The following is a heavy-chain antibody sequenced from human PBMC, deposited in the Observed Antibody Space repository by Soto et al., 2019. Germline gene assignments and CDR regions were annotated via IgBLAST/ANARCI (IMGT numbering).Heavy chain of an antibody. D-gene: IGHD3-10*01. V-gene: IGHV3-23*01. CDR1: GFTFSSYA. CDR3: ERARRGAPYYYTMDL. Sequence: GGSLRLSCIASGFTFSSYAMTWVRQAPGKGLEWVSDISGSGGITYYADSVKGRFTISRDNSKNTLNLQMNSLRADDTAVYYCERARRGAPYYYTMDLWGQGTTVTVYS. CDR2: ISGSGGIT. J-gene: IGHJ6*02.